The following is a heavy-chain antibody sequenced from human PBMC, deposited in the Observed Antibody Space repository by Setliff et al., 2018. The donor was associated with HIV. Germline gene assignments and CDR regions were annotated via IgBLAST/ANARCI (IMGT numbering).Heavy chain of an antibody. Sequence: GGSLRLSCAGSGFTFGDYGMNWVRQTPGKGLEWVGFIGSKAYGGATEYAASVKGRFTISRDDSKSIAYLQMNSLRTEDTAVYYCTRLRGYSFGLASYYYYYMDVWGKGTAVTVSS. J-gene: IGHJ6*03. V-gene: IGHV3-49*04. CDR3: TRLRGYSFGLASYYYYYMDV. CDR1: GFTFGDYG. D-gene: IGHD5-18*01. CDR2: IGSKAYGGAT.